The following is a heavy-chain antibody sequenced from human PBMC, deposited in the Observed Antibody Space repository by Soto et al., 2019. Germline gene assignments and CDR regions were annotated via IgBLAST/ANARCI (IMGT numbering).Heavy chain of an antibody. V-gene: IGHV4-4*07. D-gene: IGHD3-22*01. CDR3: AGVNSRRPLYAFDI. CDR1: GGSISSYY. J-gene: IGHJ3*02. CDR2: IYTSGST. Sequence: QVQLQESGPGLVKPSETLSLTCTVSGGSISSYYWSWIRQPAGKGLEWIGRIYTSGSTNYNPSLKSRVTMSVDTSKNQFSLKLSSVTAADTAVYYCAGVNSRRPLYAFDIWGQGTMVTVSS.